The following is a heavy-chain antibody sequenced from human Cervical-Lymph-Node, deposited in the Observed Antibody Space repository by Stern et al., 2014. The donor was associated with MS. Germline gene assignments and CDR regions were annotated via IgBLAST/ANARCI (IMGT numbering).Heavy chain of an antibody. CDR2: LYPGDSDA. V-gene: IGHV5-51*03. CDR3: ARPGDDTAKYGLDV. Sequence: EVQLLESGAEVKKPGESLKISCKGSGYSFATYWIGWVRQMPGKGLEWMGVLYPGDSDARISPSFQGQVTISADKSISPAYLHWSSLKASDTAMYYCARPGDDTAKYGLDVWGQGTTVTVSS. D-gene: IGHD5-18*01. J-gene: IGHJ6*02. CDR1: GYSFATYW.